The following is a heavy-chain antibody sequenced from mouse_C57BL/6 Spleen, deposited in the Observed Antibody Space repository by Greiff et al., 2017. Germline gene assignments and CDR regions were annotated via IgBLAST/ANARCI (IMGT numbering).Heavy chain of an antibody. V-gene: IGHV1-64*01. CDR1: GYTFTSYW. CDR2: IHPNSGST. Sequence: QVQLQQSGAELVKPGASVKLSCKASGYTFTSYWMHWVKQRPGQGLEWIGMIHPNSGSTNYNEKFKSKATLTVDKSSSTAYMQLSSLTSEDSAVYYCARITTAPGGFDYWGQGTTLTVSS. D-gene: IGHD1-2*01. CDR3: ARITTAPGGFDY. J-gene: IGHJ2*01.